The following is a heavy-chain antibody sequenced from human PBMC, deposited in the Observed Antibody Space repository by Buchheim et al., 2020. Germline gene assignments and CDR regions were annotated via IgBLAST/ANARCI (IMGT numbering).Heavy chain of an antibody. CDR3: ARGYSNYAVPGYFDY. Sequence: QVQLQQWGAGLLKPSETLSLTCAVYGGSFSGYYWSWIRQPPGKGLEWIGEINHSGSTNYNPSLKSRVTISVDTSKNQFSLKLSSVTAADTAVYYCARGYSNYAVPGYFDYWGQGTL. D-gene: IGHD4-11*01. CDR1: GGSFSGYY. J-gene: IGHJ4*02. CDR2: INHSGST. V-gene: IGHV4-34*01.